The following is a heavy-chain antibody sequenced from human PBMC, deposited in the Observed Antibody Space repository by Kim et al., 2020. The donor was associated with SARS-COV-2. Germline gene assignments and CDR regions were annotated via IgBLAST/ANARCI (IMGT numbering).Heavy chain of an antibody. CDR2: ITSSGSSK. CDR3: ARGHYGLDY. Sequence: GGSLRLSCAASGFTFSDHYMSWIRQAPGKGLEWVSYITSSGSSKHYADSVKGRFTISRDNADNSLYLQMNSLRAEDTAMYYCARGHYGLDYWGQGTLVTV. CDR1: GFTFSDHY. J-gene: IGHJ4*02. V-gene: IGHV3-11*01. D-gene: IGHD3-10*01.